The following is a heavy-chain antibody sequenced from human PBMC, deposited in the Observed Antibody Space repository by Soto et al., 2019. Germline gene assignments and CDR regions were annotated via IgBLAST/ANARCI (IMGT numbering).Heavy chain of an antibody. CDR1: GGTFSTYT. V-gene: IGHV1-69*02. CDR2: IIPLLGIA. D-gene: IGHD1-1*01. Sequence: QVQLVQSGAEVKRPGSSVKVSCKASGGTFSTYTISWVRQAPGQGLEWMGRIIPLLGIANDARNFHGRVTITADKSTRTGYMELSSLTSEDTAVYYCVRGAANGFDHWGQGTLVTVSS. J-gene: IGHJ4*02. CDR3: VRGAANGFDH.